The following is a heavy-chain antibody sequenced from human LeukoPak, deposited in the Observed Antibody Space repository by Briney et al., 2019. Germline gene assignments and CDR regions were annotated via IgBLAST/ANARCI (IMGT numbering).Heavy chain of an antibody. J-gene: IGHJ4*02. CDR1: GFTFSSYS. V-gene: IGHV3-48*01. Sequence: PGGSLRLSCAASGFTFSSYSMNWVRQAPGKGLEWGSYISGSSSTIYYADSVKGRFTISRDNGKNTLYLQMNSLRAEDTAVYYCARGSTYYDSSGQVPFDYWGQGTLVNVSS. CDR3: ARGSTYYDSSGQVPFDY. D-gene: IGHD3-22*01. CDR2: ISGSSSTI.